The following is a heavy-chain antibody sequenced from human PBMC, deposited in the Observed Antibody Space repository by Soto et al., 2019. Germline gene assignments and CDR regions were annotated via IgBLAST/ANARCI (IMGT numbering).Heavy chain of an antibody. CDR1: GGFMRSTNYY. CDR2: IFFNGSP. V-gene: IGHV4-39*01. CDR3: ARQVGDYYFDY. Sequence: SATMSLTCSVPGGFMRSTNYYWAWIRQPPGKGLEWIGSIFFNGSPDHNPSLQSRVTILVDTSKNQFSLKLSSVTAADTAVYFCARQVGDYYFDYWGPGTLVTVSA. D-gene: IGHD4-17*01. J-gene: IGHJ4*02.